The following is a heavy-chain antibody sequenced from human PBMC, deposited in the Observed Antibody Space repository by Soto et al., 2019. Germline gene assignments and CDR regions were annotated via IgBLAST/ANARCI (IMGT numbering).Heavy chain of an antibody. CDR3: TTDSVTIKEYGMDV. V-gene: IGHV3-15*07. J-gene: IGHJ6*02. Sequence: GGSLRLSCAASGFNFSSAWMNWVRQAPGKGLEWVGRIKSKTDGGTTDYAAPVKGRFTISRDDSKNTLYLQMNSLKTEDTAVYYCTTDSVTIKEYGMDVWGQGTTVTVSS. CDR1: GFNFSSAW. D-gene: IGHD5-12*01. CDR2: IKSKTDGGTT.